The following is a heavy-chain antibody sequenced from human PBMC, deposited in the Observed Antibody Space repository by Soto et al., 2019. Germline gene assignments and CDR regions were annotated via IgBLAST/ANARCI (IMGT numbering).Heavy chain of an antibody. D-gene: IGHD3-10*01. CDR3: ALGSGSPYYYYGMDV. Sequence: SETLSLTCAVNGGSFTGYYGGWIRQSPGKGLEWIGEINHSGSTNYNPSLKSRVTISVDTSKNQFSLKLSSVTAADTAVYYCALGSGSPYYYYGMDVWGQGTTVTVSS. V-gene: IGHV4-34*01. CDR2: INHSGST. J-gene: IGHJ6*02. CDR1: GGSFTGYY.